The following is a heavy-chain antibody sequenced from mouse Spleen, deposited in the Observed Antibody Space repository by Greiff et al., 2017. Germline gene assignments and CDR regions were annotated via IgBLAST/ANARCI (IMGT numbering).Heavy chain of an antibody. D-gene: IGHD2-4*01. CDR1: GFTFSSYG. J-gene: IGHJ4*01. CDR3: ARQGYDYDGYAMDY. CDR2: ISGGGSYT. V-gene: IGHV5-9-2*01. Sequence: EVKLVESGGGLVKPGGSLKLSCAASGFTFSSYGMSWVRQTPEKRLEWVATISGGGSYTYYPDSVKGRFTISRDNAKNNLYLQMSSLRSEDTALYYCARQGYDYDGYAMDYWGQGTSVTVSS.